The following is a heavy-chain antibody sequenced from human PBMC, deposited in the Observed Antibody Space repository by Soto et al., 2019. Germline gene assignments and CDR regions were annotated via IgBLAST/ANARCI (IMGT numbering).Heavy chain of an antibody. CDR1: GFTFSSYA. Sequence: EVQLLESGGGLVQPGGSLRLSCAASGFTFSSYAMSWVRLAPGKGLEWVSAISGSGGSTYYADSVKGRFTISRDNSKNTLYLQMNSLRAEDTAVYYCAKPPGVYSSSWYMDAFDIWGQGTMVTVSS. V-gene: IGHV3-23*01. CDR2: ISGSGGST. D-gene: IGHD6-13*01. CDR3: AKPPGVYSSSWYMDAFDI. J-gene: IGHJ3*02.